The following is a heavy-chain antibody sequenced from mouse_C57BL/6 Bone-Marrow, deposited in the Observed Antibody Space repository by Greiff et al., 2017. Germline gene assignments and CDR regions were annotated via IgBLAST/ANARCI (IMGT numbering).Heavy chain of an antibody. D-gene: IGHD1-1*01. J-gene: IGHJ4*01. V-gene: IGHV10-3*01. CDR2: IRSKSSNYAT. CDR1: GFTFNTYA. CDR3: VRDRGYYGSSLYYAMDY. Sequence: DVQLQESGGGLVQPKGSLKLSCAASGFTFNTYAMHWVRQAPGKGLEWVARIRSKSSNYATYYADSVKDRFTISRDDSQSMLYLQMNNLKTEDTAMYYCVRDRGYYGSSLYYAMDYWGQGTSVTVSS.